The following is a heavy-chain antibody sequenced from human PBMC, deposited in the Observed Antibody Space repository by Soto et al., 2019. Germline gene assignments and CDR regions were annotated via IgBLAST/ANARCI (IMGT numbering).Heavy chain of an antibody. CDR1: GYSFTNYG. Sequence: QDHLVQSGGEVKKPGASVKVSCKASGYSFTNYGIIWVRQAPGQGFEWMGWISAYNGDTNYAQKLQGRVTMTTDASTSTAYLELRSLRSDDTAVYYCARDRGVAPPVAGNTHYYYYMDVWGKGTTVTVSS. D-gene: IGHD6-19*01. V-gene: IGHV1-18*01. CDR2: ISAYNGDT. CDR3: ARDRGVAPPVAGNTHYYYYMDV. J-gene: IGHJ6*03.